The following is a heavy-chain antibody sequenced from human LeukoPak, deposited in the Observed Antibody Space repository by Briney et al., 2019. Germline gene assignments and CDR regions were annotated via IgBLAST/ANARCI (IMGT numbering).Heavy chain of an antibody. D-gene: IGHD3-22*01. CDR2: IYYSGST. CDR3: ARHLYESRGQTSFDY. CDR1: GGSISSYY. J-gene: IGHJ4*02. V-gene: IGHV4-59*08. Sequence: SETLSLTCTVSGGSISSYYWSWIRQPPGKGLEWIGYIYYSGSTNYNPSLKSRVTISVDTSKNQFSLKLSSVTAADTAMYYCARHLYESRGQTSFDYWGQGTLVTVSS.